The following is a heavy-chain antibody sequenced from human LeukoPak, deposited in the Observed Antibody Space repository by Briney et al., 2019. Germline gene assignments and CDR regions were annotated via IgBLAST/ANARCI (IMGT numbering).Heavy chain of an antibody. CDR3: ARVGPDCGGDCYSN. D-gene: IGHD2-21*02. CDR2: INGNTGST. Sequence: GSSVKLSCKTSGYTVTGYYINWVRQAPGQRLEWRGWINGNTGSTNYAQKFQDRVGMTRDTSISTDYMDLNRLRSDGTAVYFCARVGPDCGGDCYSNWGQGTLVTVSS. CDR1: GYTVTGYY. J-gene: IGHJ4*02. V-gene: IGHV1-2*02.